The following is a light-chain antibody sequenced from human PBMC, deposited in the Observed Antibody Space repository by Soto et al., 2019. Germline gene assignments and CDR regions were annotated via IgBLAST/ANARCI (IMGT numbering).Light chain of an antibody. Sequence: ETVLTQSPGTLSLSPGERVTLSCRTSQSVSSSYLAWYQQKPGQAPRLLMYGASNRASGIPDRFSGSGSGTDFTLTISRLEPEDFAVYYCKQYGGSSLIIFGQGTRLEIK. CDR3: KQYGGSSLII. J-gene: IGKJ5*01. V-gene: IGKV3-20*01. CDR2: GAS. CDR1: QSVSSSY.